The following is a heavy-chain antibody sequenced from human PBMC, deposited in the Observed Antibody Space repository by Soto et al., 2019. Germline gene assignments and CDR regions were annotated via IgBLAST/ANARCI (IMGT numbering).Heavy chain of an antibody. CDR1: GYTFTSYG. J-gene: IGHJ6*02. CDR3: ARVGDSYGRYYYYGMDV. D-gene: IGHD5-18*01. V-gene: IGHV1-18*01. Sequence: GASVKVSCKASGYTFTSYGISWVRQAPGQGFEWMGWISAYNGNTNYAQKLQGRVTMTTDTSTSTAYMELRSLRSDDTAVYYCARVGDSYGRYYYYGMDVWGQGTTVTVSS. CDR2: ISAYNGNT.